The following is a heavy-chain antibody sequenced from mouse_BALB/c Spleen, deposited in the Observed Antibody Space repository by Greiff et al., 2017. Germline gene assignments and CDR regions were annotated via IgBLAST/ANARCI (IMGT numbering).Heavy chain of an antibody. CDR1: GFTFSDYY. J-gene: IGHJ3*01. Sequence: EVQLVASGGGLVKPGGSLKLSCAASGFTFSDYYMYWVRQTPEKRLEWVATISDGGSYTYYPDSVKGRFTISRDNAKNNLYLQMSSLKSEDTAMYYCARDGYPADWGQGTLVTVAA. CDR3: ARDGYPAD. D-gene: IGHD2-2*01. CDR2: ISDGGSYT. V-gene: IGHV5-4*02.